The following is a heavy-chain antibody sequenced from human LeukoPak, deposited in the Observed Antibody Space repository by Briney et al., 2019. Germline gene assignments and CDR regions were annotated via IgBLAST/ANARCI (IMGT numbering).Heavy chain of an antibody. CDR2: IYYSGST. J-gene: IGHJ4*02. Sequence: TPSETLSLTCTVSGGSISSSNYHWGWIRQPPGKGLEWIGSIYYSGSTYYNPSLKSRVTISVDTSKNQFSLKLSSVTAADTAVYYCARDPDYYDSSGYYSVDYWGQGTLVTVSS. D-gene: IGHD3-22*01. CDR1: GGSISSSNYH. CDR3: ARDPDYYDSSGYYSVDY. V-gene: IGHV4-39*07.